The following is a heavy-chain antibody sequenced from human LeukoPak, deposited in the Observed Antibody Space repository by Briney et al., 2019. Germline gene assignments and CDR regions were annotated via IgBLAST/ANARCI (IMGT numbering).Heavy chain of an antibody. CDR1: GGSISSYY. CDR2: IYYSGST. J-gene: IGHJ6*04. CDR3: ASVGPHYYGSGSSLVDV. V-gene: IGHV4-59*08. Sequence: SETLSLTCTVSGGSISSYYWSWIRQPPGKGLEWIGYIYYSGSTNYNPSLKSRVTISVDTSKNQFSLKLSSVTAADTAVYYCASVGPHYYGSGSSLVDVWGKGTTVTVSS. D-gene: IGHD3-10*01.